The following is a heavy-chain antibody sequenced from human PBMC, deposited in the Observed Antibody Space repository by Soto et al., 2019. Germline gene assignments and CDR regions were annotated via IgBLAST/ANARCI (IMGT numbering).Heavy chain of an antibody. V-gene: IGHV4-39*01. CDR3: ARHARPSSHPSYYFDY. CDR2: IYYSGST. D-gene: IGHD6-6*01. Sequence: SETLSLTCTVSGGSISSSSYYWGWIRQPPGKGLEWIGSIYYSGSTYYNPSLKSRVTISVDTSKNQFSLKLSSVTAADTAVYYCARHARPSSHPSYYFDYWGQGTLVTVSS. J-gene: IGHJ4*02. CDR1: GGSISSSSYY.